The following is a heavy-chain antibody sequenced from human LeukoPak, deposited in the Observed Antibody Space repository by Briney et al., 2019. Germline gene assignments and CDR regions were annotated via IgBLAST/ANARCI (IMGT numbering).Heavy chain of an antibody. V-gene: IGHV4-34*01. Sequence: SETLSLTCTVSGGSISSYYWSWISQPPGKGLEWIGEINHSGSTNYNPSLKSRVTISVDTSKNQFSLKLSSVTAADTAVYYCARGRVLRFLEWLSSTQNWYFDLWGRGTLVTVSS. CDR3: ARGRVLRFLEWLSSTQNWYFDL. CDR1: GGSISSYY. D-gene: IGHD3-3*01. J-gene: IGHJ2*01. CDR2: INHSGST.